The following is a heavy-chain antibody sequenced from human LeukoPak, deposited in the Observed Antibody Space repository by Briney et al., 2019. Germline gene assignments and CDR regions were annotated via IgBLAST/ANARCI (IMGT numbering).Heavy chain of an antibody. Sequence: PSETLSLTCAVYGGSFSGYYWSWIRQPPGKGLEWIGETNHSGSTNYNPSLKSRVTISVDTSKNQFSLKLSSVTAADTAVYYCASSQDTAMEYWGQGTLVTVSS. CDR3: ASSQDTAMEY. CDR1: GGSFSGYY. J-gene: IGHJ4*02. V-gene: IGHV4-34*01. CDR2: TNHSGST. D-gene: IGHD5-18*01.